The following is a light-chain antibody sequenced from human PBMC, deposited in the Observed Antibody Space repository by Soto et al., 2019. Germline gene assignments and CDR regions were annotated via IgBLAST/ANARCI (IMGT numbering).Light chain of an antibody. J-gene: IGKJ1*01. CDR1: ESISNY. Sequence: IQFTQSPSSLSASVLYIVTITFLSSESISNYLNWYHQKPGKAPYLLIYAASSLQSGVPSRFSVSGSGTEFTLTISSLQPEDFATYYCLQHNSGPRTFGQGTKVDIK. CDR2: AAS. V-gene: IGKV1-17*01. CDR3: LQHNSGPRT.